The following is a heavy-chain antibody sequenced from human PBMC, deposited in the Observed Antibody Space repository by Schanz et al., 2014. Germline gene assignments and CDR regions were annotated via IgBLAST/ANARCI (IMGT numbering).Heavy chain of an antibody. Sequence: QVQLVESGGGVVQPGRSLRLSCATSGFTFSSYGMHWVRQAPGKGLEWVAVISYHGSEKYYADSVKGRFTISRDNAKNSLFLQMNSLRAEDTAKYYCARGNYGMDVWGQGTTVTVSS. J-gene: IGHJ6*02. CDR3: ARGNYGMDV. CDR2: ISYHGSEK. V-gene: IGHV3-33*05. CDR1: GFTFSSYG.